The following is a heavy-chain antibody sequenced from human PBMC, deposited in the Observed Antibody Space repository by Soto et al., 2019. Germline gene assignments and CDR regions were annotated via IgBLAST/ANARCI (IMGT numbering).Heavy chain of an antibody. D-gene: IGHD2-15*01. Sequence: PGGSLRLSCAASGFTFSDYYMSWIRQAPGKGLEWVSYISSSSSYTNYADSVKGRFTISRDNAKNSLYLQMNSLRAEDTAVYYCASGGSWDDAFDIWGQGTMVTVSS. J-gene: IGHJ3*02. V-gene: IGHV3-11*06. CDR2: ISSSSSYT. CDR3: ASGGSWDDAFDI. CDR1: GFTFSDYY.